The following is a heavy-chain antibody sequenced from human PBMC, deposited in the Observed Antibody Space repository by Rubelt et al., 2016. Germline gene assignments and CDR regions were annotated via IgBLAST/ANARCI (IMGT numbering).Heavy chain of an antibody. CDR3: ARDLDSSGWYPYYFDY. D-gene: IGHD6-19*01. Sequence: EVQLVESGGGLVQPGGSLRLSCAASGFTFSSYSMNWVRQAPGKGLEWVSYISSSSSTIYYADSGKGRFTISRDNAKNSLYLQMNSLRDEDTAVYYCARDLDSSGWYPYYFDYWGQGTLVTVSS. CDR2: ISSSSSTI. V-gene: IGHV3-48*02. CDR1: GFTFSSYS. J-gene: IGHJ4*02.